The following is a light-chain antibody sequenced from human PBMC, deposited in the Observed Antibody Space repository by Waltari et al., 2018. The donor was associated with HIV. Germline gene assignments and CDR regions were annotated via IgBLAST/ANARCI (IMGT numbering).Light chain of an antibody. Sequence: EIVMTQSPATLSVSPGERATLSCRASQSISTFLAWYQQKPGQAPRLLIYSASTRATGIPARFSGSGSVTEFTLTITSLQSEDFAVYYCQQYNYWPYTFGQGTKLEIK. V-gene: IGKV3D-15*01. CDR3: QQYNYWPYT. CDR2: SAS. J-gene: IGKJ2*01. CDR1: QSISTF.